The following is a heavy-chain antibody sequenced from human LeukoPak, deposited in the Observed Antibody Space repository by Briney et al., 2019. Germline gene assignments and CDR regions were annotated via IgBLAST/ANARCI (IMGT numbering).Heavy chain of an antibody. D-gene: IGHD4-17*01. Sequence: GGSLRLSCAVSGFTSSSYAMSWVRQAPGKGLEWVSDISGSGDTTYYADSVKGRFTISRDISKNTLYLQMNSLRGDDTAVYYCARGDGDYRIDYWGQGTLVTVSS. V-gene: IGHV3-23*01. CDR2: ISGSGDTT. J-gene: IGHJ4*02. CDR1: GFTSSSYA. CDR3: ARGDGDYRIDY.